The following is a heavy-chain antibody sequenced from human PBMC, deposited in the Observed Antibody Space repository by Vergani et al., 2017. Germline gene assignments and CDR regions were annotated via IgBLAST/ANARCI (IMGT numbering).Heavy chain of an antibody. CDR1: DSSIMTNPY. J-gene: IGHJ6*02. CDR2: IHHSGDT. D-gene: IGHD3-10*01. CDR3: ARHRGSGGFFPSSYFYGRDV. Sequence: QVQLQESGPGLVKPSETLTLTCDVSDSSIMTNPYWGWFRQSPGKGLEWIGCIHHSGDTHYNSSLKSRVSISIVSSSKFSLSLNSVTAADTAIYYCARHRGSGGFFPSSYFYGRDVWGHGTTVTVSS. V-gene: IGHV4-38-2*01.